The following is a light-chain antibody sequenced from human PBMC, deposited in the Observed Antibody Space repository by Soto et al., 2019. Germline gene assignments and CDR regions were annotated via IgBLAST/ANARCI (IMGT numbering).Light chain of an antibody. CDR1: QGVGTN. Sequence: EIVMTQSPGTLSVSPGERATLSCRASQGVGTNLAWYQQRPGQAPRLLIYAASTRATGIPARFSGRGSGTEFTLTISSLQXXXXXXXFCQQYNNWPLYSFGQGTKLXIK. J-gene: IGKJ2*01. CDR3: QQYNNWPLYS. CDR2: AAS. V-gene: IGKV3-15*01.